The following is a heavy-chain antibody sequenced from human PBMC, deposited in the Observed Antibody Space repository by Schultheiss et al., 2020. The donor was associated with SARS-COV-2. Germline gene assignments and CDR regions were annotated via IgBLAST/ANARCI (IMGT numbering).Heavy chain of an antibody. J-gene: IGHJ4*02. CDR1: GGTFSSYA. V-gene: IGHV1-2*04. CDR2: ISGYNDNT. CDR3: ARDIGGGFDY. Sequence: GASLKISCKASGGTFSSYAISWVRQAPGQGLEWLGWISGYNDNTNYAQKFQGWVTMTRDTSISTAYMELSRLRSDDTAVYYCARDIGGGFDYWGQGTLVTVSS.